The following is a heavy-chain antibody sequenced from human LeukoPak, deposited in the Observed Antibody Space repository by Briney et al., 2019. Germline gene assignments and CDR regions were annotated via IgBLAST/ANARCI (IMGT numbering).Heavy chain of an antibody. Sequence: PSETLSLTCTVSGGSLSSYYWGWIRQPPGKGLEWIGYIYYSGSTNYNPSLKSRVTISVDTSKNQFSLKLSSVTAADTAVYYCARERVEMATIIDYWGQGTLVTVSS. J-gene: IGHJ4*02. V-gene: IGHV4-59*01. D-gene: IGHD5-24*01. CDR3: ARERVEMATIIDY. CDR1: GGSLSSYY. CDR2: IYYSGST.